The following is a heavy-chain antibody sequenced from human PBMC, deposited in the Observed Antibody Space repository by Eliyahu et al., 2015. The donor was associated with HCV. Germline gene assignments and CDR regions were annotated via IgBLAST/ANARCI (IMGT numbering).Heavy chain of an antibody. CDR1: GGSISGYY. CDR3: ARRVQGHWYFDL. J-gene: IGHJ2*01. D-gene: IGHD1-1*01. Sequence: QVQLQESGPGLVKPSETLSLTCTVSGGSISGYYWNWIRQPPGKGLEWIGDIYYSGGTNYNPSLKSRVTISVDMSKNQFSLNLSSVTAADTAVYYCARRVQGHWYFDLWGRGTLVTVSS. V-gene: IGHV4-59*01. CDR2: IYYSGGT.